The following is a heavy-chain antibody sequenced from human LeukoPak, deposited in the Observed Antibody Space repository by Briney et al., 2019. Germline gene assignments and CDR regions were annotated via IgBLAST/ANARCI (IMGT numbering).Heavy chain of an antibody. CDR2: ISAYSGNT. J-gene: IGHJ6*04. CDR1: GYTFTSYC. Sequence: ASVKLSCKASGYTFTSYCIRWVRQAPGQGLEWMGWISAYSGNTNYAQKLQGRVTMTRDTSKSTAYMELRSLRSDDTAVYYCARLVVVAADQLGYYFYGRVVWGEGTTVTVSS. CDR3: ARLVVVAADQLGYYFYGRVV. D-gene: IGHD2-15*01. V-gene: IGHV1-18*01.